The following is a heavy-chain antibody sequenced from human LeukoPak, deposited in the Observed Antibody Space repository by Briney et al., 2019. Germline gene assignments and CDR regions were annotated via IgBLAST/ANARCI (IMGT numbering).Heavy chain of an antibody. D-gene: IGHD6-19*01. CDR3: ARHLGTGWRDALDI. CDR2: IYYSGNT. J-gene: IGHJ3*02. V-gene: IGHV4-59*08. Sequence: ASETLSLTCTVSGGSTSSYYWTWIRQPPGKGLEWIGYIYYSGNTNYNPSLKSRVTISVDTSKNQFSLKLGSVTAADTAVYYCARHLGTGWRDALDIWGQGTMVTVSS. CDR1: GGSTSSYY.